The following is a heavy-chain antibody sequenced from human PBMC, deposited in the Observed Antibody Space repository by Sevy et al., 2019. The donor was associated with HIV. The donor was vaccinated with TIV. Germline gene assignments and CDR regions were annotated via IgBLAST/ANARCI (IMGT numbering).Heavy chain of an antibody. CDR2: ISSSSSYI. CDR3: VKGGNSVYYYIYYFDF. V-gene: IGHV3-21*04. CDR1: GFTFSSYS. J-gene: IGHJ4*02. Sequence: GGSLRLSCAASGFTFSSYSMNWVRQAPGKGLEWVSSISSSSSYIYYADSVKGRFTISRDNSKDTLYLQMNSLRAEDTAVYYCVKGGNSVYYYIYYFDFWGQGTLVTVSS. D-gene: IGHD3-22*01.